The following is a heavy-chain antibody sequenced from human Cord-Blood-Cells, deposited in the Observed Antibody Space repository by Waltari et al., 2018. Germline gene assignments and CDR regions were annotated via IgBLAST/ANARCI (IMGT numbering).Heavy chain of an antibody. V-gene: IGHV1-8*01. CDR1: GYTFTSYD. CDR3: AERGSLTGYSSSSDYGMDV. CDR2: MNPNSSNT. J-gene: IGHJ6*02. D-gene: IGHD6-13*01. Sequence: QVQLVQSGAEVKKPGSSVKVSCKASGYTFTSYDINSVRPATGPGLEWMGWMNPNSSNTGYAQKFQGRVTMTRNTSISTAYMELSSLRSEDTAVYYCAERGSLTGYSSSSDYGMDVWGQGTTVTVSS.